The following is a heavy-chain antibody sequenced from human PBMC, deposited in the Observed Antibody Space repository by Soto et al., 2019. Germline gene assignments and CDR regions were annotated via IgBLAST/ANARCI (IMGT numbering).Heavy chain of an antibody. CDR1: GGSISSYY. V-gene: IGHV4-59*01. CDR3: ASGDLAVAGTGNLDY. D-gene: IGHD6-19*01. CDR2: IYYSGST. J-gene: IGHJ4*02. Sequence: PSEALSLTCTVSGGSISSYYLSWIRQPPGKGLEWIGYIYYSGSTNYNPSLKSRVTISVDTSKNQFSLKLSSVTAADTAVYYCASGDLAVAGTGNLDYWGQGTLVTVYS.